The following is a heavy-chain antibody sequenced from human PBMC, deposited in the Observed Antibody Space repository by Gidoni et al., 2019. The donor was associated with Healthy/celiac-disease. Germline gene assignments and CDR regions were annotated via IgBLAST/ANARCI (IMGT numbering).Heavy chain of an antibody. D-gene: IGHD2-2*01. CDR2: IYYSGST. CDR3: ASGRDALRYFDL. Sequence: QVQLQQSGPGLVKPSATLSLTCTVSGGSLSRYYWSWIRQPPGTGLEWIGYIYYSGSTNYNPSRKSRVTISVDTSKNQFSLKLSSMTAADTAVYYCASGRDALRYFDLWGRGTLVTVSS. CDR1: GGSLSRYY. V-gene: IGHV4-59*01. J-gene: IGHJ2*01.